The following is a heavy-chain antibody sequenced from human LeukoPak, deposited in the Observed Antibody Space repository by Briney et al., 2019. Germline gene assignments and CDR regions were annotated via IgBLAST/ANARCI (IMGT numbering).Heavy chain of an antibody. V-gene: IGHV4-59*08. CDR1: GGSISGYY. CDR2: IYYSGIT. J-gene: IGHJ4*02. D-gene: IGHD3-22*01. Sequence: SETLSLTCSVSGGSISGYYWSWIRQSPGKRLQWIGYIYYSGITAYNPSLKSRVTISVDTSKNQFSLNLNSVTAADTAVYYCARHEYFDGSGYYPLGEWGQGTLVTVSS. CDR3: ARHEYFDGSGYYPLGE.